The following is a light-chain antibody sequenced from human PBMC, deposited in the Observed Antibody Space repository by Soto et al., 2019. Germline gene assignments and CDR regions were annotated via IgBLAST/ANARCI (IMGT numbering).Light chain of an antibody. Sequence: QSVLTQPASVSGSPGQSITISCTGTSSDVGGYNYVSWYQQHPGKAPKLLIFEVSNRPSGVSNRFSGSKSDNTASLTISGLQAEDEADYYCSSYTSSSTLYVVGTGTKITVL. J-gene: IGLJ1*01. V-gene: IGLV2-14*01. CDR3: SSYTSSSTLYV. CDR2: EVS. CDR1: SSDVGGYNY.